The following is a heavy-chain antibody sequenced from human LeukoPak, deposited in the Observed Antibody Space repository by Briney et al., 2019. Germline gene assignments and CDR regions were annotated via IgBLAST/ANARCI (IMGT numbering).Heavy chain of an antibody. J-gene: IGHJ4*02. CDR1: GFLFGDYA. CDR2: IRSKAYGGTT. D-gene: IGHD4-23*01. V-gene: IGHV3-49*04. CDR3: ARLGRSTVVKNFDY. Sequence: GGSLRLSCTASGFLFGDYAMNWVRQAPGKGLEWVGFIRSKAYGGTTDYAASVKGRFSISRDDSKSIAYLQMNSLKTEDTAVYYCARLGRSTVVKNFDYWGQGTLVTVSS.